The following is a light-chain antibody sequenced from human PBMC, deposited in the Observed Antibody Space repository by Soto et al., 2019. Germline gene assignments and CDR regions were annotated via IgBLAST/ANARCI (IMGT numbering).Light chain of an antibody. V-gene: IGLV1-40*01. CDR3: CSYVGRNTYV. J-gene: IGLJ1*01. CDR2: DNT. CDR1: NSNLGAGFV. Sequence: QSVLSQPPSVSGAPGQRVTISCTGSNSNLGAGFVLHWYQQLPGTVPRLLIYDNTNRPSGVPDRFSGSKSGNTASLTISGLRAEDEADYYCCSYVGRNTYVFGTGTKLTVL.